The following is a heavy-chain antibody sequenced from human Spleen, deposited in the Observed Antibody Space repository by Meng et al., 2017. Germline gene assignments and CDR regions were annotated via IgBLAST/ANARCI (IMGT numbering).Heavy chain of an antibody. V-gene: IGHV1-69*01. D-gene: IGHD3-10*01. Sequence: QVQLVQSGAEVKKPGSSVKASCKASGGTFSSNTISWWRQAPGQGLEWMGGIIPIFGTANYAQNFQGRVTITADESTTTAYMELSSLRSEDAAVYYCASGVGSGTTPVDYWGQGTLVTVSS. CDR3: ASGVGSGTTPVDY. CDR1: GGTFSSNT. CDR2: IIPIFGTA. J-gene: IGHJ4*02.